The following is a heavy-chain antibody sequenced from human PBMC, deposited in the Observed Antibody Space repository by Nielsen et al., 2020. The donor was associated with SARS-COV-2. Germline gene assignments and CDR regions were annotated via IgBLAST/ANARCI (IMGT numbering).Heavy chain of an antibody. CDR2: IYHSGST. J-gene: IGHJ6*02. Sequence: SCAASGFTVSSNYMSWVRQPPGKGLEWIGEIYHSGSTNYNPSLKSRVTISVDKSKNQFSLKLSSVTAADTAVYYCARITIFGVVPSFFGYGMDVWGQRTTVTVSS. V-gene: IGHV4-4*02. CDR3: ARITIFGVVPSFFGYGMDV. CDR1: GFTVSSNY. D-gene: IGHD3-3*01.